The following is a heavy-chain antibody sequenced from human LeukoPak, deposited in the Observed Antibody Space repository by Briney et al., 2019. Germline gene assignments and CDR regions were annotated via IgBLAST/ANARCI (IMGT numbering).Heavy chain of an antibody. CDR3: ARRDGLGAFDI. J-gene: IGHJ3*02. V-gene: IGHV5-51*01. CDR1: GYRFTNYW. Sequence: GESLNISYRGSGYRFTNYWIGWVRQMPGKGLEWMGIIYPGDSDTRYSPSFRGQVTISADKSISTAYLQWSSLKASDTAMYYCARRDGLGAFDIWGQGAMVSVSS. CDR2: IYPGDSDT. D-gene: IGHD5-24*01.